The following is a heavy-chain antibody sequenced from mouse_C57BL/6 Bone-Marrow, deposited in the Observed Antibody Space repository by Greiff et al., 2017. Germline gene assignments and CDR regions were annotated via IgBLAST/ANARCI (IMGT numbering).Heavy chain of an antibody. V-gene: IGHV5-17*01. CDR1: GFTFSDYG. CDR3: ATLGDY. J-gene: IGHJ4*01. Sequence: EVNVVESGGGLVKPGGSLTLSCAASGFTFSDYGMHWVRQAPEKGLEWVAYISSGSSTIYYADTVQGRFTISRDNAKDTLFLQMTSLRSEDTAMYYCATLGDYWGQGTSVTGSS. CDR2: ISSGSSTI.